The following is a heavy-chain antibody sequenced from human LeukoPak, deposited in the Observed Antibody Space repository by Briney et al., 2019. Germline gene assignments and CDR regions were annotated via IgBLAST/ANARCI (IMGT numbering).Heavy chain of an antibody. D-gene: IGHD4-17*01. CDR1: GGSFSGYY. J-gene: IGHJ4*02. CDR2: INHSGST. V-gene: IGHV4-34*01. CDR3: ARHRTTVTYYFDY. Sequence: SETLSLTCAVYGGSFSGYYWSWIRQPPGKGLEWIGEINHSGSTNYNPSLKSRVTISVDTSKNQFSPKLSSVTAADTAVYYCARHRTTVTYYFDYWGQGTLVTVSS.